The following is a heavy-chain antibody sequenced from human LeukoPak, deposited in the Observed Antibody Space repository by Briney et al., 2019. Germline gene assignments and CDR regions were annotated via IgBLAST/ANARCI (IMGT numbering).Heavy chain of an antibody. CDR1: GFTFSSYG. Sequence: GGSLRLSCAASGFTFSSYGMHWVRQAPGKGLEWVSAISGSGGSTYYADSVKGRFTISRDNSKNTLYLQMNSLRAEDTAVYYCAKDLGLGYGSGSYRSDYWGQGTLVTVSS. CDR3: AKDLGLGYGSGSYRSDY. CDR2: ISGSGGST. D-gene: IGHD3-10*01. V-gene: IGHV3-23*01. J-gene: IGHJ4*02.